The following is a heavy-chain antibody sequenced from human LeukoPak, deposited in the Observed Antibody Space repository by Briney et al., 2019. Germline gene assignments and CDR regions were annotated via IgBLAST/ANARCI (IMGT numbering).Heavy chain of an antibody. J-gene: IGHJ4*02. D-gene: IGHD3-22*01. V-gene: IGHV4-39*01. Sequence: SETLSLTCTVSGGSISSSSNYWGWIRQPPGKGLQWIGSIYFSGTTYYSPSLKGRVAISVDAPKNQFSLKLTSVTAADTAVYYCVRTYYYDTSGSYQGVYYFDSWGQGTLVTVST. CDR3: VRTYYYDTSGSYQGVYYFDS. CDR1: GGSISSSSNY. CDR2: IYFSGTT.